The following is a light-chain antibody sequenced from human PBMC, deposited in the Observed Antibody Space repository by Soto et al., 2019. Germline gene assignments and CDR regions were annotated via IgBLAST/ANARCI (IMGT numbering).Light chain of an antibody. CDR1: QSVSNN. V-gene: IGKV3-15*01. J-gene: IGKJ5*01. CDR2: GSS. Sequence: TLSVSPEERVTLSCRASQSVSNNLVWYQQKPGRAPRLLMYGSSIRATGIPARFSGSGSGTEFTLTISSLQHADYAVHYCHQHTTLPPNPFGQGT. CDR3: HQHTTLPPNP.